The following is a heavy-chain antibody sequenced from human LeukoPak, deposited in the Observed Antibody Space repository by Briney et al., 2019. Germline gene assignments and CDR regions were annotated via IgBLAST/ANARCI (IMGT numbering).Heavy chain of an antibody. CDR2: IYYSGST. V-gene: IGHV4-31*03. CDR1: GGSISSGGYY. D-gene: IGHD3-10*01. CDR3: ARSPVRGVINY. J-gene: IGHJ4*02. Sequence: PSETLSLTCTVSGGSISSGGYYWSWIRQHPGKGLEWIGYIYYSGSTYYNPSLKSRVTISVDTSKNQFTLKLSSVTAADTAVYYCARSPVRGVINYWGQGTLVTVSS.